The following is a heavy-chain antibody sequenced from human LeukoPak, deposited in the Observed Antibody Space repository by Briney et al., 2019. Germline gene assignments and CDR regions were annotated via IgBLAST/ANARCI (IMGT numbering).Heavy chain of an antibody. J-gene: IGHJ4*02. CDR2: IYTSGTT. CDR3: ARGAYYGSGNYFDY. Sequence: SETLSLTCTVSGGSISSYYWSWIRQPAGKGLEWIGRIYTSGTTNCNPSLKSRVTMSVDTSKYYFSLKLSSVTAADTAVYYCARGAYYGSGNYFDYWGLGALVTVSS. D-gene: IGHD3-10*01. CDR1: GGSISSYY. V-gene: IGHV4-4*07.